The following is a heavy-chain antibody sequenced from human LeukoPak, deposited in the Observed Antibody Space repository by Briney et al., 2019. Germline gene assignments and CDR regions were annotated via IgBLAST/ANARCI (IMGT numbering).Heavy chain of an antibody. V-gene: IGHV4-59*01. D-gene: IGHD2-2*01. J-gene: IGHJ6*03. CDR2: IYYSGST. CDR1: GGSISSYY. CDR3: AREVPFVVVPAARQPRLNGYYYMDV. Sequence: SETLSLTCTVSGGSISSYYWSWIRQPPGKGLEWMGYIYYSGSTNYNPSLKSRVTIPVDTSKNQFSLKLSSVTAADTAVYYCAREVPFVVVPAARQPRLNGYYYMDVWGKGTTVTVSS.